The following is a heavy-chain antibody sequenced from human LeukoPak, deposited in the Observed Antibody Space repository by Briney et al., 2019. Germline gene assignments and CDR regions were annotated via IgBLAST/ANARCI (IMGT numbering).Heavy chain of an antibody. D-gene: IGHD4-17*01. CDR3: ARGPTVTTFSENRFDP. V-gene: IGHV4-34*01. CDR1: GGSFSGYY. CDR2: INHSGST. Sequence: SETLSLTCAVYGGSFSGYYWSWIRQPPGKGLEWIGEINHSGSTNYNPSLKSRATISVDTSKNQFSLKLSSVTAADTAVYYCARGPTVTTFSENRFDPWGQGTLVTVSS. J-gene: IGHJ5*02.